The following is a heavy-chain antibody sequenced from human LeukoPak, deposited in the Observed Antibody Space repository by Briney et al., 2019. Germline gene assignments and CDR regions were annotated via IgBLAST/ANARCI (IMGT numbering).Heavy chain of an antibody. CDR3: ARLSSGWREGAFDI. CDR2: ISYSGTT. J-gene: IGHJ3*02. CDR1: DDFIRRES. D-gene: IGHD6-19*01. Sequence: PSETLSLTCTVSDDFIRRESWTWIRQPPGKGLEYIGYISYSGTTDYKPSLESRVTISRGPSKNQFSLNVSSVTAADTAVYYCARLSSGWREGAFDIWGQGTMVTVSS. V-gene: IGHV4-59*08.